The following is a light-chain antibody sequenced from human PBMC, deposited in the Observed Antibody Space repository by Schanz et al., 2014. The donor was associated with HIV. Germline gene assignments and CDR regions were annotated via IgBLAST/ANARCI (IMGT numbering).Light chain of an antibody. V-gene: IGLV2-11*01. J-gene: IGLJ2*01. Sequence: QSALTQPASVSGSPGQSITISCTGTSSDVGGYNYVSWYQQHPGKAPKLMIYDVSKRPSGVPDRFSGSKSGNTASLTISGVQAEDAADYYCCSYAGSYTIFGGGTKLTVL. CDR2: DVS. CDR3: CSYAGSYTI. CDR1: SSDVGGYNY.